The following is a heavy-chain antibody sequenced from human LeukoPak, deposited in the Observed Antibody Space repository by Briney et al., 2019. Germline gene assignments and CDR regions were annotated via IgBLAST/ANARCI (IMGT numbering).Heavy chain of an antibody. Sequence: PSETLSLTCTVSGGSISSYYWSWIRQPPGKGLEWIGYIYYSGSTNYNPSLKSRVTISVDTSKNQFSLKLSSVTAADTAVYYCAGSNYDFWSGRDIWGQGTMVTVSS. J-gene: IGHJ3*02. CDR2: IYYSGST. CDR3: AGSNYDFWSGRDI. D-gene: IGHD3-3*01. V-gene: IGHV4-59*01. CDR1: GGSISSYY.